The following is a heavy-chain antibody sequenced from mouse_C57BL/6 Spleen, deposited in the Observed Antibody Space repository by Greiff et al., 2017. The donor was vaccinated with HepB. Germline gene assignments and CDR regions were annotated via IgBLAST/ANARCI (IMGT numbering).Heavy chain of an antibody. V-gene: IGHV1-82*01. CDR2: IYPGDGDT. D-gene: IGHD2-5*01. CDR3: ARPPHSNYGYFDV. CDR1: GYAFSSSW. Sequence: VQLQQSGPELVKPGASVKISCKASGYAFSSSWMNWVKQRPGKGLEWIGRIYPGDGDTNYNGKFKGKATLTADKSSSTAYMQLSSLTSEDSAVYFCARPPHSNYGYFDVWGTGTTVTVSS. J-gene: IGHJ1*03.